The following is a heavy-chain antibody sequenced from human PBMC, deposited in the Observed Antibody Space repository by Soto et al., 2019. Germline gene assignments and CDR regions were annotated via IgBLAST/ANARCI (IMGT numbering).Heavy chain of an antibody. J-gene: IGHJ3*02. CDR3: ATQYYDFWSGFPDAFDI. D-gene: IGHD3-3*01. Sequence: GGSLRLSCAASGFTFSSYAMSWVRQAPGKGLEWVSAISGSGGSTYYADSVKGRFTISRDNSKNTLYLQMNSLRAEDTAVYYCATQYYDFWSGFPDAFDIWGQGTMVTVSS. V-gene: IGHV3-23*01. CDR2: ISGSGGST. CDR1: GFTFSSYA.